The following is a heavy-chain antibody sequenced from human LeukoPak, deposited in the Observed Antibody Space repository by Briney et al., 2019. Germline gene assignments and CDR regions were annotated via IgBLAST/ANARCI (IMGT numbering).Heavy chain of an antibody. D-gene: IGHD3-10*01. V-gene: IGHV3-23*01. CDR1: GFTFSSYA. CDR2: ISGSGDST. Sequence: TGGSLRLSCAASGFTFSSYAMSWVRQAPGKGLEWVSVISGSGDSTYYADSVEGRFTISRDNSKNALYLQMNSLRAEDTAVYYCARSITMIRGVPVSFDYWGQGTLVTVSS. J-gene: IGHJ4*02. CDR3: ARSITMIRGVPVSFDY.